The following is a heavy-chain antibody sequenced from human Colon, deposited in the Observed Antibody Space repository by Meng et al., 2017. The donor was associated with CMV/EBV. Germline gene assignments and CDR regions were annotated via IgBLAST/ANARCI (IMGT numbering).Heavy chain of an antibody. CDR2: IYHSGST. CDR3: AGWGQQESRTGFDP. Sequence: SETLSLTCAVSGGSISSSNWWSWVRQPPGKGLEWIGEIYHSGSTNYNPSLKSRVTISVDKSKNQFSLTLSSVTAADTAVYYCAGWGQQESRTGFDPWGQGTLVTVSS. J-gene: IGHJ5*02. CDR1: GGSISSSNW. D-gene: IGHD6-13*01. V-gene: IGHV4-4*02.